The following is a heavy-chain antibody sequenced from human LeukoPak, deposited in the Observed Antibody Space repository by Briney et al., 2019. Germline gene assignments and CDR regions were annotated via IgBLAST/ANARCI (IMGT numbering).Heavy chain of an antibody. D-gene: IGHD2-15*01. CDR3: ARGSGGRDH. V-gene: IGHV3-74*01. Sequence: PGGSLRPSCAASGFTFSSYWMHWVRQAPGKELVWVSHINSDGSSTGYADSVKGRFTMSRDNANNTLYLQMNSLRAEDTAVYYCARGSGGRDHWGQGTLVTVSS. J-gene: IGHJ4*02. CDR2: INSDGSST. CDR1: GFTFSSYW.